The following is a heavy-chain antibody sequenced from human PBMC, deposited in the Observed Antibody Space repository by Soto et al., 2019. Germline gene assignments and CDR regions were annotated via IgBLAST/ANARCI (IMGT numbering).Heavy chain of an antibody. J-gene: IGHJ4*02. D-gene: IGHD3-10*01. Sequence: SETLSLTCAVYGGSFSGYYWSWIRQPPGKGLEWIGEINHSGSTNYNPSLKSRVTISVDTSKNQFSLKLSSVTAADTAVYYCARAPSRPRMVLGVINYFDYWGQGTLVTVSS. V-gene: IGHV4-34*01. CDR2: INHSGST. CDR3: ARAPSRPRMVLGVINYFDY. CDR1: GGSFSGYY.